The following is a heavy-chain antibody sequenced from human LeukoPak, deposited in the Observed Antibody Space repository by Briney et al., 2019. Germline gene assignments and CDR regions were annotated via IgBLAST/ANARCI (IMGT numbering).Heavy chain of an antibody. Sequence: GGSLRLSRAASGFTVSSNYMSWVRQAPGKGLEWVSVIYSGGSTYYADSEKGRFTTSRDNSKNTLYLQMSSLRAEDTAVYYCARMAAVVWGQGTTVTVSS. V-gene: IGHV3-53*01. CDR3: ARMAAVV. J-gene: IGHJ6*02. CDR1: GFTVSSNY. CDR2: IYSGGST. D-gene: IGHD5-24*01.